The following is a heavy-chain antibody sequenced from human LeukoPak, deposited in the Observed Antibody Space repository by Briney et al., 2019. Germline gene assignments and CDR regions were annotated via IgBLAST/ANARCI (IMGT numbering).Heavy chain of an antibody. D-gene: IGHD6-13*01. Sequence: ASVKVSCKASGYTFTGYYMHWVRQAPGQGLEWMGWINPNSGGTNYAQKFQGRVTMTRDTSISTAYMELSRLRSDDTAVYYCAREEQQLVHYYYGMDVWGQGTTVTVSS. J-gene: IGHJ6*02. CDR3: AREEQQLVHYYYGMDV. V-gene: IGHV1-2*02. CDR2: INPNSGGT. CDR1: GYTFTGYY.